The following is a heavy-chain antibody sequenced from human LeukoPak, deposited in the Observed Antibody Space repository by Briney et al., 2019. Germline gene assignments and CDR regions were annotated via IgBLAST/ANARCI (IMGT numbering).Heavy chain of an antibody. Sequence: GGSPRLPCAASGFTFSNAWMSWVRQAPGKGLEWVGRIKSKTDGGTTDYAAPVKGRFTISRDDSKNTLYLQMNSLKTEDTAVYYCTTAEVGATKPYYFDYWGQGTLVTVSS. J-gene: IGHJ4*02. D-gene: IGHD1-26*01. CDR3: TTAEVGATKPYYFDY. CDR2: IKSKTDGGTT. V-gene: IGHV3-15*01. CDR1: GFTFSNAW.